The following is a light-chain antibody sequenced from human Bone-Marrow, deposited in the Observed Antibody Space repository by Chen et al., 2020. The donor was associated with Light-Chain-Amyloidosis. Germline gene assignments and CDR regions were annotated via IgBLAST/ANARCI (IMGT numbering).Light chain of an antibody. Sequence: DLQMTHSPSSLAASAGDRVTIACRASQSISSYSTWYPLKSGSAPKPLINATSSLQSGVPPRFSGSGSGTDFTLTISSLQPEDFATYYCQQSYSSPLTFGGGTKVEI. CDR2: ATS. J-gene: IGKJ4*01. CDR1: QSISSY. V-gene: IGKV1-39*01. CDR3: QQSYSSPLT.